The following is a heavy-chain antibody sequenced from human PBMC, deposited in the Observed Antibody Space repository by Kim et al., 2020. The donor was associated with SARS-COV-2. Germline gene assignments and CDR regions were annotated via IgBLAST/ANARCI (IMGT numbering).Heavy chain of an antibody. V-gene: IGHV5-10-1*01. CDR3: ARHYSSSWLFDY. D-gene: IGHD6-13*01. Sequence: NYSPSFQGHVTISADKSISTAYLQWSSLKASDTAMYYCARHYSSSWLFDYWGQGTLVTVSS. J-gene: IGHJ4*02.